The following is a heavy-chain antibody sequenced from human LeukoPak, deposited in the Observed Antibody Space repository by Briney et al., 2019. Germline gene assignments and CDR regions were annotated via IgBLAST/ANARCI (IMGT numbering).Heavy chain of an antibody. V-gene: IGHV4-4*02. Sequence: TSETLSLTCAVSGGSISSSNWWSWVRQPPGKGLEWIAYIFYNGNTNYNPSLKSRVTISVDTSKNQFSLKLSSVTAADTAVYYCARGRWPLWFGYFDYWGQGTLVTVSS. D-gene: IGHD3-10*01. CDR2: IFYNGNT. CDR1: GGSISSSNW. CDR3: ARGRWPLWFGYFDY. J-gene: IGHJ4*02.